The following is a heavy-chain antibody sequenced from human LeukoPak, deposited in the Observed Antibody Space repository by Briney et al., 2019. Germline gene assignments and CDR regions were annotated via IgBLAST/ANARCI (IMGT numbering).Heavy chain of an antibody. CDR3: AREKFGVSFDS. CDR2: IIPIFGTA. V-gene: IGHV1-69*05. CDR1: GGTFSSYA. D-gene: IGHD3-10*01. Sequence: AASVKVSCKASGGTFSSYAISWVRQAPGQGLEWMGGIIPIFGTANYAQKFQGRVTITTDESTSTAYMELSSLRSEDTAVYYCAREKFGVSFDSWGQGTLVTVSS. J-gene: IGHJ4*02.